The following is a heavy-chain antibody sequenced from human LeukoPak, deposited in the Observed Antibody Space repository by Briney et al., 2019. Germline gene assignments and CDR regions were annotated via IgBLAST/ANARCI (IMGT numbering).Heavy chain of an antibody. CDR1: GFTFSTYS. Sequence: GGSLRLSCAASGFTFSTYSMSWVRQAPGKGLEWVSSISSSSSYIFYVDSVKGRFTISRDNAKNSLYLQMNSLRAEDTAVYYCARGGLGNFDWGQGTLVTVSA. CDR2: ISSSSSYI. D-gene: IGHD4-23*01. J-gene: IGHJ4*02. CDR3: ARGGLGNFD. V-gene: IGHV3-21*01.